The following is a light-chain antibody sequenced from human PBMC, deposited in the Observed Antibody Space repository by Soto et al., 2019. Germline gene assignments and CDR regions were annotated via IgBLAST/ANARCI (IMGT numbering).Light chain of an antibody. Sequence: EIVLTQSPGILSLSPGERASLSCGASQSITSSFLAWYQQKPGQAPRLLIYGASNRATGIPDGFTGSGSGTDFTLTISRLEPEDFAVYYCHQYGSSPPTFGQGTKVDIK. J-gene: IGKJ1*01. CDR1: QSITSSF. V-gene: IGKV3-20*01. CDR2: GAS. CDR3: HQYGSSPPT.